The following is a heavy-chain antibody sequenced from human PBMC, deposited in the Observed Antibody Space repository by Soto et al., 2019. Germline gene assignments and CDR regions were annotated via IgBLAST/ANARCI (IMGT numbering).Heavy chain of an antibody. CDR2: INHSGST. CDR3: ARGPRRLHKGSYDYYYYMDV. J-gene: IGHJ6*03. V-gene: IGHV4-34*01. CDR1: GGSFSGFY. Sequence: SETLSLTCAVYGGSFSGFYWSRIRQPPGKGLEWIGEINHSGSTNYNPSLKSRVTISVDTSKNQFSLKLSSVTAADTAVYYCARGPRRLHKGSYDYYYYMDVWGKGTTVTVSS. D-gene: IGHD5-12*01.